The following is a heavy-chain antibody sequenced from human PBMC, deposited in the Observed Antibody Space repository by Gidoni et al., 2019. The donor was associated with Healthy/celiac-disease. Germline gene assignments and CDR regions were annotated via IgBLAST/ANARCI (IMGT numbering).Heavy chain of an antibody. V-gene: IGHV3-21*01. CDR2: ISSSSSYI. Sequence: EVQLVESGGGLVKPGGSLRLSCAASGFTFSSYSMKWVRQAPGKGLEWVSSISSSSSYIYYADSVKGRFTISRDNAKNSLYLQMNSLRAEDTAVYYCAREAVPNPGMDWFDPWGQGTLVTVSS. CDR3: AREAVPNPGMDWFDP. J-gene: IGHJ5*02. CDR1: GFTFSSYS. D-gene: IGHD1-1*01.